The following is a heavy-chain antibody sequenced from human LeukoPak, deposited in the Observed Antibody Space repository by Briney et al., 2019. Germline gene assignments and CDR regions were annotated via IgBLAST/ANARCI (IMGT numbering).Heavy chain of an antibody. CDR2: INPNSGGT. D-gene: IGHD4-17*01. CDR1: GYTFTGYY. J-gene: IGHJ4*02. V-gene: IGHV1-2*06. CDR3: ARSTMTTVTTQEFDY. Sequence: ASVKVSCKASGYTFTGYYMHWVRQAPGQGLEWMGRINPNSGGTNYAQKFQGRVTMTRDTSISTAYMELSRLRSDDTAVYSCARSTMTTVTTQEFDYWGQGTLVTVSS.